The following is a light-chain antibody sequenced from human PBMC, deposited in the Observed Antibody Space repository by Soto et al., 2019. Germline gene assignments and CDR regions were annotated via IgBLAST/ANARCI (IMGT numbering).Light chain of an antibody. V-gene: IGKV1-39*01. CDR2: GSS. CDR3: QQLHDYPIT. CDR1: QSISTH. J-gene: IGKJ5*01. Sequence: DIQMTQSPSSLSASVGDRVTITFRASQSISTHLNWYQQKPGKAPKLLIYGSSSLQSGVPSRFSGSGSGTDFTLTISSLQPEDFATYYCQQLHDYPITFGQGTRLEIK.